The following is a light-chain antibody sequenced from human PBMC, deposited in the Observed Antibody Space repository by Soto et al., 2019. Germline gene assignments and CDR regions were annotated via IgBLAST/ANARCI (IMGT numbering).Light chain of an antibody. J-gene: IGLJ1*01. CDR2: EVS. V-gene: IGLV2-14*01. Sequence: QSALTQLASASGSPGPSITISCTGTSRDVGNYKYVSLYQQHPGKAPKLMISEVSTRPSGLSTRFSGSKSGTTASLTISGLQAEDETDYYCFSDTSSGTYVFGTGTKVT. CDR3: FSDTSSGTYV. CDR1: SRDVGNYKY.